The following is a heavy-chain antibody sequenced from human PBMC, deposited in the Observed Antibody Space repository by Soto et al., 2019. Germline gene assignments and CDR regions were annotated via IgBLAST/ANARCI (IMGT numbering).Heavy chain of an antibody. Sequence: QLQLVESGGGVVQPGRSLRLSCAASGFTFSNYGMHWVRQAPGKGLEWVAAISYDGSTKYYADSVKGRFAIFRDNSKNTLYLQMNSLRAEDTAVYYCAKDRFGYSSSWYSFDSWGQGTLVTVSS. D-gene: IGHD6-13*01. CDR3: AKDRFGYSSSWYSFDS. V-gene: IGHV3-30*18. J-gene: IGHJ4*02. CDR1: GFTFSNYG. CDR2: ISYDGSTK.